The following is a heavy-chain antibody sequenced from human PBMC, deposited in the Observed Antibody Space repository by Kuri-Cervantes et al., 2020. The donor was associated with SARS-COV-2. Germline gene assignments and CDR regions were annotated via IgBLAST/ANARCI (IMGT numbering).Heavy chain of an antibody. J-gene: IGHJ4*02. CDR1: GFTFSSYA. CDR3: ARDREGTIFDY. Sequence: GSLRLSCAASGFTFSSYAMHWVRQAPGKGLEWVAVISYDGSNKYYADSVKGRFTISRDNSKNTLYLQMNSLRAEDTAVYYCARDREGTIFDYWGQGTLVTVSS. CDR2: ISYDGSNK. V-gene: IGHV3-30*04. D-gene: IGHD1-26*01.